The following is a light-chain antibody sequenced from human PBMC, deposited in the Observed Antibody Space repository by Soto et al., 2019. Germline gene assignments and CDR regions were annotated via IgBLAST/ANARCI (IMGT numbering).Light chain of an antibody. CDR2: AAS. CDR3: QQLDSYPIT. CDR1: QGISSY. V-gene: IGKV1-9*01. Sequence: DIQLTQSPSFRSASVGDRVFIACRASQGISSYLAWYQQKPGKAPKLLIYAASTLQSGVPSRFSGSGSGTEFTLTISSLQPEDFATYYCQQLDSYPITFGQGTRLEIK. J-gene: IGKJ5*01.